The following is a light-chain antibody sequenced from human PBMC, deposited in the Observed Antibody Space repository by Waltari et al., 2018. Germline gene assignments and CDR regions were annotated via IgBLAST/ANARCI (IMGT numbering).Light chain of an antibody. V-gene: IGLV1-40*01. CDR2: ENT. J-gene: IGLJ3*02. CDR3: QSYDNSLRGSLL. CDR1: DSSNAPFG. Sequence: QSVLTQAPSVSGAPGQRVTISCTGGDSSNAPFGVNWYQHPPGRVPKRLVYENTKRPAGGPDRLSGAKDGTSASLAIEGLQPEDEGAYNCQSYDNSLRGSLLFGGGTKVTV.